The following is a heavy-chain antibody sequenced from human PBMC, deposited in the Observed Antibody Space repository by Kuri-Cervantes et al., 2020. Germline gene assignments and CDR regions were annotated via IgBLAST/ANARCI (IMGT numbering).Heavy chain of an antibody. D-gene: IGHD4-17*01. J-gene: IGHJ4*02. CDR3: ASTGDSRDY. Sequence: GGSLRLSCAASGFTVSSNYMSWVRQALGKGLEWVSVIHGGGSTYYGHSVKGRFTISRDNSKNTLYLQMNSLRAEDTAVYYCASTGDSRDYWGQGTLVTVSS. CDR1: GFTVSSNY. V-gene: IGHV3-53*01. CDR2: IHGGGST.